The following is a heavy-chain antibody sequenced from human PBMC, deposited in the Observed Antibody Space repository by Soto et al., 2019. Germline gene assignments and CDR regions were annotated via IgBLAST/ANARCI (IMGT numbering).Heavy chain of an antibody. CDR2: ISGSGGST. CDR1: GFTFSSYA. J-gene: IGHJ4*02. CDR3: AKVPWEIVLMVYEH. D-gene: IGHD2-8*01. Sequence: GGSLRLSCVGSGFTFSSYAMSWVRQAPGKGLEWVSAISGSGGSTYYADSVKGRFTISRDNSKNTLYLQMNSLRAEDTAVYYCAKVPWEIVLMVYEHWGQGTLVTVSS. V-gene: IGHV3-23*01.